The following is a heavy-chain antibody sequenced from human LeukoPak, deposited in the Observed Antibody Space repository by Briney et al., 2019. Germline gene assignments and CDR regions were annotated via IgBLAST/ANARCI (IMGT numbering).Heavy chain of an antibody. V-gene: IGHV3-23*01. J-gene: IGHJ3*02. CDR3: ARDAAFSAFNM. D-gene: IGHD2-15*01. Sequence: GGSLRLSCAASGFTFTSYSMSWVRQAPGKGLEWVSGTSDRGDYTYYADSVRGRFTISRDNAKNSLFLQMNSLRDEDTAVYYFARDAAFSAFNMWGQGTMVTVSS. CDR1: GFTFTSYS. CDR2: TSDRGDYT.